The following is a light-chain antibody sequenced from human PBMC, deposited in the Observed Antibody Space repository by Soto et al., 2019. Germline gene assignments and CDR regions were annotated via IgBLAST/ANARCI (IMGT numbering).Light chain of an antibody. CDR2: DAS. CDR1: QSVSSY. Sequence: PGARATLSCRASQSVSSYLAWYQQKPGQAPRLLISDASNRATGIPARFSGSGSGTEFTLSISSLQSEHLGVYYCQQDSSWPLTFGQGTKVDIK. V-gene: IGKV3D-15*01. CDR3: QQDSSWPLT. J-gene: IGKJ1*01.